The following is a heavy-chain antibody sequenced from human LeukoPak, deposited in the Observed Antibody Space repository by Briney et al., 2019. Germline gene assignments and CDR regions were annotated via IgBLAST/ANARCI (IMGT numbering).Heavy chain of an antibody. J-gene: IGHJ6*03. CDR3: ARGWVGASGENYYDSSGYYYYYYYMDV. V-gene: IGHV1-69*05. Sequence: GASVKVSCKASEGTFSSYAISWVRQAPGQGLEWMGGIIPIFGTANYAQKFQGRVTITTDESTSTAYMELSSLRSEDTAVYYCARGWVGASGENYYDSSGYYYYYYYMDVWGKGTTVTVPS. CDR2: IIPIFGTA. CDR1: EGTFSSYA. D-gene: IGHD3-22*01.